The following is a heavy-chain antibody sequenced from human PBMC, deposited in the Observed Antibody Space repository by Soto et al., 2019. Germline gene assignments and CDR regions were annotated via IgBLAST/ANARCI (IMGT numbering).Heavy chain of an antibody. J-gene: IGHJ6*02. CDR2: IIPIFGTA. V-gene: IGHV1-69*13. CDR3: ARALGATTDYYYYGMDV. Sequence: GASVKVSCKASGGTFSSYAISWVRQAPGQGLEWMGGIIPIFGTANYAQKFQGRVTITADESTSTAYMELSSLRSEDTAVYYSARALGATTDYYYYGMDVWGQGTTVTVSS. CDR1: GGTFSSYA. D-gene: IGHD1-26*01.